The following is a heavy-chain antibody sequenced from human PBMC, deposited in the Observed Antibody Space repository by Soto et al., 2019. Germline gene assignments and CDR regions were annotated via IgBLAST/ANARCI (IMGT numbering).Heavy chain of an antibody. V-gene: IGHV1-69*13. CDR1: GGTFSSYA. J-gene: IGHJ5*02. CDR2: IIPIFGTA. Sequence: ASVKVSCKASGGTFSSYAISWVRQAPGQGLEWMGGIIPIFGTANYAQKFQGRVTITADESTSTAYMELSSLRSEDTAVYYCARALSYEWELLLGSKGGWFDPWGQGTLVTVSS. CDR3: ARALSYEWELLLGSKGGWFDP. D-gene: IGHD1-26*01.